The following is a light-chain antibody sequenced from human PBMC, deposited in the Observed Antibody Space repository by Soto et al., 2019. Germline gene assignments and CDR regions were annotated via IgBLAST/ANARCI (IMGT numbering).Light chain of an antibody. CDR1: SSNIGAGYD. CDR3: QSYGSSLSAL. CDR2: GNS. Sequence: QSVLTQPPSVSGAPGQRVTISCTGSSSNIGAGYDVHWYQQLPGTAPKLLIYGNSNRPSGVPDRFSGSKSGASASLASTGLQAEDEAEYYCQSYGSSLSALFGGGTKLTVL. J-gene: IGLJ3*02. V-gene: IGLV1-40*01.